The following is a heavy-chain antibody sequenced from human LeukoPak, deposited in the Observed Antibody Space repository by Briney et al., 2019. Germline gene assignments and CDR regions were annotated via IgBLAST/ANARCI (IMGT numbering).Heavy chain of an antibody. D-gene: IGHD1-1*01. CDR3: ARAPEGTLYYYYRDV. V-gene: IGHV4-38-2*02. J-gene: IGHJ6*03. CDR1: GYSISSGYF. Sequence: PSETLSLTCTVSGYSISSGYFWGWIRQPPGKGLEWIASIYRSGGTYYNPSLKSRVTISLDTSRNQFSLRLTSVTAADTAVYYCARAPEGTLYYYYRDVGGKEPRVPVP. CDR2: IYRSGGT.